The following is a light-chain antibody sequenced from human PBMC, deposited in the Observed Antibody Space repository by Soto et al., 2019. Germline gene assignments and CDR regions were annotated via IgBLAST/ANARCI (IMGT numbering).Light chain of an antibody. Sequence: EIVLTQSPGTLSLSPGERATLSCRASQSVSSSSLTWYQQKPGQAPRLLIYGESTRATGIPDRFSGSGSGTDVSLAFSRLEPEDFAVYYCLQFDISPLYTFGQGTKVEIK. CDR3: LQFDISPLYT. CDR2: GES. CDR1: QSVSSSS. V-gene: IGKV3-20*01. J-gene: IGKJ2*01.